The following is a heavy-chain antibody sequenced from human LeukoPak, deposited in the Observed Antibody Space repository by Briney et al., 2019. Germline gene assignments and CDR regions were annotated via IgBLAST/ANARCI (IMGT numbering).Heavy chain of an antibody. V-gene: IGHV3-43*02. Sequence: GGSLRLSCAASGFTFDDYAMHWVRQAPGKGLEWVSLISGDGGSTYYADSVKGRFTISRDNSKNSLYLQMNSLRTKDTALYYCAKDSDSSGYYLFDPWGQGTLVTVSS. CDR2: ISGDGGST. J-gene: IGHJ5*02. CDR3: AKDSDSSGYYLFDP. D-gene: IGHD3-22*01. CDR1: GFTFDDYA.